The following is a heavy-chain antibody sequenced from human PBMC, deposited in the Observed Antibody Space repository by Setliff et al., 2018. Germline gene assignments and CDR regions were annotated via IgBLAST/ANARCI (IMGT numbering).Heavy chain of an antibody. J-gene: IGHJ4*02. CDR3: ASQMGTSETYPK. CDR1: GDSIINYY. Sequence: SETLSLTCTVSGDSIINYYWSWIRQPPGKGLEWIGNIYSSGSTNYNPSLKSRVTISLDMSKNQFSLKAEDTAVYYCASQMGTSETYPKWGQGTPVTVSS. CDR2: IYSSGST. V-gene: IGHV4-59*01. D-gene: IGHD1-26*01.